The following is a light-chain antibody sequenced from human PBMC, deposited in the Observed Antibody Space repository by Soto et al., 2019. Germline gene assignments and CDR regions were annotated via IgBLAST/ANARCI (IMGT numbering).Light chain of an antibody. CDR1: QTVTDY. Sequence: DIQMTQSPSTLSSSLGDRVTITCRAGQTVTDYLNWYQHKPGKAPKLLIYSASTLQSGVPSRFSGSGSGTDFTLTITSLQTEDFGTYYGHQTYSTTQTFGQGTKVDIK. CDR2: SAS. J-gene: IGKJ1*01. CDR3: HQTYSTTQT. V-gene: IGKV1-39*01.